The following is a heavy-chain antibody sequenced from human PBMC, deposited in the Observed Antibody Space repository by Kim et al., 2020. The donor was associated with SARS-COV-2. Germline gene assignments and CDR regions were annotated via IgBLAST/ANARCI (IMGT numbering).Heavy chain of an antibody. J-gene: IGHJ4*02. CDR1: GFTFSSYG. D-gene: IGHD6-25*01. V-gene: IGHV3-30*18. CDR3: AKDRKGRLDY. Sequence: GGSLRLSCAASGFTFSSYGMHWVRQAPGKGLEWVAVISYDGSNKYYADSVKGRFTISRDNSKNTLYLQMNSLRAEDTAVYYCAKDRKGRLDYWGQGTLVT. CDR2: ISYDGSNK.